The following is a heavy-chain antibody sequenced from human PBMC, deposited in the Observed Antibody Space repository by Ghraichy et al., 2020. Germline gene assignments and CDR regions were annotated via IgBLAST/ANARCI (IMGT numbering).Heavy chain of an antibody. CDR1: GGSISSGGYY. Sequence: SQTLSLTCTVSGGSISSGGYYWSWIRQHPGKGLEWIGYIYYSGSTYYNPSLKSRVIISVDTSKNQFSLKLRSVTAADTAVYYCARDLSRGWFDPWGQGSLVTVSS. CDR3: ARDLSRGWFDP. CDR2: IYYSGST. V-gene: IGHV4-31*03. J-gene: IGHJ5*02. D-gene: IGHD3-10*01.